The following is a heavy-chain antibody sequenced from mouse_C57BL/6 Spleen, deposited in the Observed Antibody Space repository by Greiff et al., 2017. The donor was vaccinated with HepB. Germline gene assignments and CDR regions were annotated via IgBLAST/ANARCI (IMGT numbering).Heavy chain of an antibody. J-gene: IGHJ4*01. V-gene: IGHV1-82*01. CDR1: GYAFSSSW. D-gene: IGHD1-1*01. CDR3: ARAPYYYCSVYYAVDY. CDR2: IYPGDGDN. Sequence: VQLQESGPELVKPGDSVKISCKASGYAFSSSWMNWVKQRPGKGLEWIGRIYPGDGDNNYNGKSNGKATMTADKSSSTAYMQLSSLTSEDSAVYFCARAPYYYCSVYYAVDYLGQGTSVTVSS.